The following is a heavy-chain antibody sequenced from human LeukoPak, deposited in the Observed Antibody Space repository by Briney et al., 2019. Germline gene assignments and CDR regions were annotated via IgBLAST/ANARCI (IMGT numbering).Heavy chain of an antibody. CDR3: AKDREYSGSYRPGPTRYYYGMDV. Sequence: GVSLRLSCAASGFTFSIYPMSWVRQAPGKGLEWVSYISCTGCNTYYADSVKGRFTISRDNSKNTLYLQMNSLRAEDTAVFYCAKDREYSGSYRPGPTRYYYGMDVWGQGTTVTVSS. D-gene: IGHD1-26*01. J-gene: IGHJ6*02. V-gene: IGHV3-23*01. CDR2: ISCTGCNT. CDR1: GFTFSIYP.